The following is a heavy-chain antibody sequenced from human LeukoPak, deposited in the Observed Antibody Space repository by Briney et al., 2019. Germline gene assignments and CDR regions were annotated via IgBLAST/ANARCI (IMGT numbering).Heavy chain of an antibody. CDR1: GGTFSSYA. V-gene: IGHV1-69*13. CDR2: IIPIFGTA. CDR3: ARDLTMVRGGGDV. D-gene: IGHD3-10*01. Sequence: GASVKVSCKASGGTFSSYAISWVRQAPGQGLEWMGGIIPIFGTANYAQKFQGRVTITADESTSTAYMELSSLRSEDTAVYYCARDLTMVRGGGDVWGQGTMVTVSS. J-gene: IGHJ3*01.